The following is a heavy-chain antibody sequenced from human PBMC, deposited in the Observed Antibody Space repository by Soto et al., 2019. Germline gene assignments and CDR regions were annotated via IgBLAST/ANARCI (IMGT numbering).Heavy chain of an antibody. CDR2: ISYDGSNK. Sequence: GGSLRLSCAASGFTFSSYAMHWVRQAPGKGLERVAVISYDGSNKYYADSVKGRFTISRDNSKNTLYLQMNSLRAEDTAVYYCARVSSSGNHRPTEVYYYYYGMDVWGQGTTVTVSS. J-gene: IGHJ6*02. V-gene: IGHV3-30-3*01. CDR3: ARVSSSGNHRPTEVYYYYYGMDV. CDR1: GFTFSSYA. D-gene: IGHD6-25*01.